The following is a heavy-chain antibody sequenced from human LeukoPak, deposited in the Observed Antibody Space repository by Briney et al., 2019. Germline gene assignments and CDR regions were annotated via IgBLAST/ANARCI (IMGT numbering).Heavy chain of an antibody. J-gene: IGHJ6*03. CDR3: AKDARYNWNQIRYYYYMDV. CDR1: GFTSSTYE. CDR2: ISRTGITI. D-gene: IGHD1-20*01. Sequence: GGTLRLSCAASGFTSSTYEMNSVREAPRTGLEGVSYISRTGITIYYATSVNGRFTISRDNSKNKLYLQMNSLRAEDTAVYYCAKDARYNWNQIRYYYYMDVWGKGTTVTVSS. V-gene: IGHV3-48*03.